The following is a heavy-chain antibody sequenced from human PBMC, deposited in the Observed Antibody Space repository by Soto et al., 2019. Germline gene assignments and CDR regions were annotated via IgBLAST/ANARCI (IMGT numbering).Heavy chain of an antibody. J-gene: IGHJ4*02. Sequence: GGSLRLSCAASGFTFSSYAMSWVRQAPGKGLEWVSAISGSGGSTYYTDSVKGRFTISRDNSKNTLYLQMNSLRAEDTAVYYCAKGSAIYDSSGYYYWGQGTLVTVSS. V-gene: IGHV3-23*01. D-gene: IGHD3-22*01. CDR2: ISGSGGST. CDR1: GFTFSSYA. CDR3: AKGSAIYDSSGYYY.